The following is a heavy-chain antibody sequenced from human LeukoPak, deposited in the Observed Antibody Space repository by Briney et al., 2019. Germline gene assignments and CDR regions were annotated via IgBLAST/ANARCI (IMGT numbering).Heavy chain of an antibody. Sequence: GASVKVSCRASGYTFTSYDINWVRQATGQGLEWMGWMNPNSGDTGYAQEFQGRVTITRNTSIRTAYMELSSLRSEDTAVYYCARGHDYGEYYYYYYMDVWGKGTTVTVSS. D-gene: IGHD4-17*01. J-gene: IGHJ6*03. V-gene: IGHV1-8*03. CDR3: ARGHDYGEYYYYYYMDV. CDR2: MNPNSGDT. CDR1: GYTFTSYD.